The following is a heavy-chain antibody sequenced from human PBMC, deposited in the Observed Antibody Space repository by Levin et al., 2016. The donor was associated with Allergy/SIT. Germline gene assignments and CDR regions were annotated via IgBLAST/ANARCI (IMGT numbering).Heavy chain of an antibody. D-gene: IGHD5-18*01. J-gene: IGHJ5*02. CDR2: IWYDGSNK. CDR1: GFTFSNYG. V-gene: IGHV3-33*01. Sequence: GGPVRLSCAASGFTFSNYGMHWVRQAPGKGLEWVAVIWYDGSNKYYADSVKGRFTISRDNSRNTVFLQMDSLRADDTAVYYCARDHLLDKAIRGGLDPWGQGTLVTVSS. CDR3: ARDHLLDKAIRGGLDP.